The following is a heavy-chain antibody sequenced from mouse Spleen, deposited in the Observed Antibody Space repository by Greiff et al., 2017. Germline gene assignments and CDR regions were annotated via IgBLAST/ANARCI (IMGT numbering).Heavy chain of an antibody. CDR2: IYPGDGDT. D-gene: IGHD4-1*01. CDR3: AELAWFAY. Sequence: QVQLKQSGPELVKPGVSVKISCKASGYAFSSSWMNWVKQRPGKGLEWIGRIYPGDGDTNYNGKFKGKATLTADKSSSTAYMQLSSLTSEDSAVYFCAELAWFAYWGQGTLVTVSA. J-gene: IGHJ3*01. V-gene: IGHV1-82*01. CDR1: GYAFSSSW.